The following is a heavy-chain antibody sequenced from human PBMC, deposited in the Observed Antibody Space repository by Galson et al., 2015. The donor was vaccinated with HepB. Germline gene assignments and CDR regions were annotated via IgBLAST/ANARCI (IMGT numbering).Heavy chain of an antibody. CDR3: ARGLRSSWYWFDP. D-gene: IGHD6-13*01. Sequence: SLRLSCAASGFTFSSYSMNWVRQAPGKGLEWVSYISSSSSTIYYADSVKGRFTISRDNAKNSLYLQMNGLRDEDTAVYYCARGLRSSWYWFDPWGQGTLVTVSS. J-gene: IGHJ5*02. CDR1: GFTFSSYS. V-gene: IGHV3-48*02. CDR2: ISSSSSTI.